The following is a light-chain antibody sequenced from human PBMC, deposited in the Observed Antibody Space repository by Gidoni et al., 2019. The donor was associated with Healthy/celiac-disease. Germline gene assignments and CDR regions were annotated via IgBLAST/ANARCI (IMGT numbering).Light chain of an antibody. J-gene: IGKJ1*01. Sequence: DIQMTQSPSSLSASVVDRVTITCRARQSISSYLKWYQQKPGKAPKLLIYAASSLQSGVPSRISGSGSGTDFTLTISSLQPEDFATYYCRQSYSTPPWTFGQGTKVEIK. CDR3: RQSYSTPPWT. CDR2: AAS. CDR1: QSISSY. V-gene: IGKV1-39*01.